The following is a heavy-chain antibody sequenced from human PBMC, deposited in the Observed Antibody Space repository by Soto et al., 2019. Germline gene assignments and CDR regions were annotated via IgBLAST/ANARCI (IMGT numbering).Heavy chain of an antibody. V-gene: IGHV4-34*01. CDR3: ARCHQVEVRGVIISNWFDP. D-gene: IGHD3-10*01. J-gene: IGHJ5*02. CDR1: GGSFSGYY. Sequence: PSETLSLTCAVYGGSFSGYYWSWIRQPPGKGLEWIGEINHSGSTNYNPSLKSRVTISVDTSKNQFSLKLSSVTAADTAVYYCARCHQVEVRGVIISNWFDPWGQGTLVTVSS. CDR2: INHSGST.